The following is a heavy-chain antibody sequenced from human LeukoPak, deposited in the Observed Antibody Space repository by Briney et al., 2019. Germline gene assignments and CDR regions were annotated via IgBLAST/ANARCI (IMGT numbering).Heavy chain of an antibody. V-gene: IGHV4-34*01. Sequence: SETLSLTCAVYGGSFSGYYWSWIRQPPGKGLEWIGEINYSGSTNYNPSLKSRVTISVDTSKNQFSLKLSSVTAADTAVHYCARAIVVVPAANLKHFDYWGQGTLVTVSS. CDR1: GGSFSGYY. CDR3: ARAIVVVPAANLKHFDY. CDR2: INYSGST. D-gene: IGHD2-2*01. J-gene: IGHJ4*02.